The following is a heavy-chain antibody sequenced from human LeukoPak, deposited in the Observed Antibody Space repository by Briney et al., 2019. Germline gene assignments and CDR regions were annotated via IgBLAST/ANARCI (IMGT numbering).Heavy chain of an antibody. CDR3: AREADNYGSVGY. Sequence: SQTLSLTCAVSGGPISRGSYYWSWIRQHPGKGLECIGYIFYRGGTYYNPSLQSRVTISVDTSKNQFSLKMSSVTAADTAVYYCAREADNYGSVGYWGQGTLVTVSS. V-gene: IGHV4-31*11. J-gene: IGHJ4*02. D-gene: IGHD3-10*01. CDR2: IFYRGGT. CDR1: GGPISRGSYY.